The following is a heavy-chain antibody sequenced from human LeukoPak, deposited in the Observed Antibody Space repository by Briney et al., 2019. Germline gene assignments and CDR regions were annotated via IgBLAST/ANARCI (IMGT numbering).Heavy chain of an antibody. CDR1: GGSISSGDYY. Sequence: SETLSLTCTVSGGSISSGDYYWSWIRQPPGKGLEWIGYIYYSGSTYYNPSLKSRVTISVDTSKNQFSLKLSSVTAADTAVYYCARMNNDNGDYWGQGTLVTVPS. CDR2: IYYSGST. V-gene: IGHV4-30-4*01. D-gene: IGHD1-1*01. CDR3: ARMNNDNGDY. J-gene: IGHJ4*02.